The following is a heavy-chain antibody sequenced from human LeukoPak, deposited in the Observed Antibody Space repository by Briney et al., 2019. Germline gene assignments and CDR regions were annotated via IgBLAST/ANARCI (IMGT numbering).Heavy chain of an antibody. J-gene: IGHJ3*02. CDR3: AKVYDSVIHAFDI. V-gene: IGHV3-23*01. D-gene: IGHD3-22*01. Sequence: GGSLRLSCAASGFTFSSYAMSWVRQAPGKGLKWVSAISGSGGSTYYADSVKGRFTISRDNSKNTLYLQMNSLRAEDTAVYYCAKVYDSVIHAFDIWGQGTMVTVSS. CDR1: GFTFSSYA. CDR2: ISGSGGST.